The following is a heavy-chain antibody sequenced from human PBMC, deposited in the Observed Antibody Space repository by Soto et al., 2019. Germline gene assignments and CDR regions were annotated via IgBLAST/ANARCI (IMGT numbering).Heavy chain of an antibody. D-gene: IGHD2-2*01. CDR2: IYYSGST. J-gene: IGHJ4*02. V-gene: IGHV4-39*01. Sequence: QLQLQESGPGLVKPSETLSLTCTVSGGSISSSSYYWGWIRQPPGKGLEWIGSIYYSGSTYYNPSLKSRVTISVDTFKKHFSLKLSSVTAADTAVYYCARQQDIVVVPAALSFDYWGQGTLVTVSS. CDR3: ARQQDIVVVPAALSFDY. CDR1: GGSISSSSYY.